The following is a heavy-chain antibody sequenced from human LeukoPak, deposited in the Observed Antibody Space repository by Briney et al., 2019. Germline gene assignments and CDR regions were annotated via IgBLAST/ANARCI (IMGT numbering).Heavy chain of an antibody. J-gene: IGHJ3*02. CDR3: AKDGYYDSSGYSYDAFDI. V-gene: IGHV3-23*01. Sequence: GGSLRLSCAASGFTFSSDAMSWVRQAPGKGLEWVSAISGSGGSTYYADSVKGRFTISRDNSKNTLYLQMNSLRAEDTAVYYCAKDGYYDSSGYSYDAFDIWGQGTMVTVSS. CDR1: GFTFSSDA. CDR2: ISGSGGST. D-gene: IGHD3-22*01.